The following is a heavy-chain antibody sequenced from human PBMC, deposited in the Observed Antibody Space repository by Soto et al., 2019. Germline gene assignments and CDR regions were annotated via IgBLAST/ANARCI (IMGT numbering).Heavy chain of an antibody. V-gene: IGHV4-30-4*01. J-gene: IGHJ4*02. CDR3: ARSRAYYYDSSGLLFDY. CDR2: IYYSGST. Sequence: QVQLQESGPGLVKPSQTLSLTCTVSGGSISSGDYYWSWIRQPPGKGLECIGYIYYSGSTYYNPSLKSRVTRSVDTSKHQFSLKLSSVTAADTAVYYCARSRAYYYDSSGLLFDYWGQGTLVTVSS. CDR1: GGSISSGDYY. D-gene: IGHD3-22*01.